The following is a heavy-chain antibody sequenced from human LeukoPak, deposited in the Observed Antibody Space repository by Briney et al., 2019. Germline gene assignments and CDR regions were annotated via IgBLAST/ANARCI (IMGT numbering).Heavy chain of an antibody. CDR3: ASGRNGYNKD. V-gene: IGHV1-18*03. D-gene: IGHD5-24*01. Sequence: ASVKVSCKASGYPFTSFGISWVRQAPGQGLEWMGWISGYNGKTNYAQNLQGRVTMTTDTSTSTAYMELGSLRSDDMAVYYCASGRNGYNKDWGQGTLVTVSS. CDR1: GYPFTSFG. CDR2: ISGYNGKT. J-gene: IGHJ4*02.